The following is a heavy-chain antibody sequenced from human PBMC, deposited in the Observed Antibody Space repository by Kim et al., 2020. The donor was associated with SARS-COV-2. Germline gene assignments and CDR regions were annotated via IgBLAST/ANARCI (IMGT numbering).Heavy chain of an antibody. CDR2: INHSGST. Sequence: SETLSLTCAVYGGSFSGYYWSWIRQPPGKGLEWIGEINHSGSTNYNPSLKSRVTISVDTSKNQFYLKLSSVTAADTAGYYCARGGGYSYGAIDYWGQGTLVTVSS. V-gene: IGHV4-34*01. CDR3: ARGGGYSYGAIDY. D-gene: IGHD5-18*01. J-gene: IGHJ4*02. CDR1: GGSFSGYY.